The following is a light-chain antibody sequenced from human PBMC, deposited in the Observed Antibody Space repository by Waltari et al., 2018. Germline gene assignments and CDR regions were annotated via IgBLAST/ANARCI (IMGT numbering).Light chain of an antibody. Sequence: QSALTQPASVSGSPGQSITISCTGTSSDVGGHNYVSWYQQHPGKAPKLIIYDVTDRPSGVSIRFSGSKFGNTASLTISGLQAEDEADYYCSSYTSSGTPYVFGTGTRVTVL. CDR2: DVT. CDR3: SSYTSSGTPYV. J-gene: IGLJ1*01. CDR1: SSDVGGHNY. V-gene: IGLV2-14*03.